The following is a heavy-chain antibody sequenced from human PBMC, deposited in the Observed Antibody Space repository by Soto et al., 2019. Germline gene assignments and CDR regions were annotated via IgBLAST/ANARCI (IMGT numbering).Heavy chain of an antibody. Sequence: QVQLVQSGAEVKKPGASVKVSCKASGYTFTSYAMHWVRQAPGQRLEWMGWINAGNGNTKYSQKFQGRVTITRDTSASTAYMELSSLRSEDTALYYSASDLGGWPDYWGQGTLVTVSS. D-gene: IGHD2-15*01. V-gene: IGHV1-3*01. J-gene: IGHJ4*02. CDR3: ASDLGGWPDY. CDR1: GYTFTSYA. CDR2: INAGNGNT.